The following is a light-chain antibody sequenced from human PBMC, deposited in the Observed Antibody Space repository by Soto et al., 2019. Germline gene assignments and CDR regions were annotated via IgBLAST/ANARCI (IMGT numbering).Light chain of an antibody. CDR2: GAS. CDR3: QQYNNWPPWT. CDR1: QSVSSN. Sequence: EIVMTQSPATLSVSPGERATLSCRASQSVSSNLAWYQQKPGQAPRLILYGASTRATGIPARFSGSGSGTEFTLTISSLQSEDFAVYYCQQYNNWPPWTFGQGTKVDIK. V-gene: IGKV3-15*01. J-gene: IGKJ1*01.